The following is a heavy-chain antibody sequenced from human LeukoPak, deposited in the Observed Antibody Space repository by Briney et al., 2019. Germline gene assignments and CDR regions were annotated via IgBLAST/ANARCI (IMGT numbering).Heavy chain of an antibody. CDR2: IYSGGST. J-gene: IGHJ4*02. V-gene: IGHV3-53*01. CDR3: ARAYCGGDCYPYYFDY. Sequence: PGGSLRLSCAASGFTVSSNYMSWVRQAPGKGLEWVSVIYSGGSTYYADSVKGRFTISRDNSKNTLYLQMNSMRDDDTAVYYCARAYCGGDCYPYYFDYWGQGTLVTVSS. D-gene: IGHD2-21*02. CDR1: GFTVSSNY.